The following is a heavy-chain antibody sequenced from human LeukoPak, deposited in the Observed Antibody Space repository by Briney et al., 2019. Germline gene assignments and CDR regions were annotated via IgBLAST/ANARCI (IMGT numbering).Heavy chain of an antibody. CDR1: GFTFSSYA. V-gene: IGHV3-23*01. CDR2: ISSSGGST. J-gene: IGHJ1*01. CDR3: ARSIAVAGMSFQH. Sequence: GGSLRLSCAASGFTFSSYAMSWVRQAPGKGLEWVSAISSSGGSTYYADSVKGRFTISRDNSKNTLYLQMNSLRAEDTAVYYCARSIAVAGMSFQHWGQGTLVTVSS. D-gene: IGHD6-19*01.